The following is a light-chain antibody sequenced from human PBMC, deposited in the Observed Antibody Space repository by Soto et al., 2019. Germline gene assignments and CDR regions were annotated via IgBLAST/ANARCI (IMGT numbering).Light chain of an antibody. J-gene: IGLJ3*02. V-gene: IGLV2-14*01. CDR3: SSYSPSAHWL. CDR2: EVT. CDR1: SRDIGAYDH. Sequence: QSALTQPASVSGSPGQSITISCAGTSRDIGAYDHVSWYQQHPGKAPQLIIYEVTNRPSGVSVRFSGSKSGSAASLTISGLQAEDEADYYCSSYSPSAHWLFGGGTKLTVL.